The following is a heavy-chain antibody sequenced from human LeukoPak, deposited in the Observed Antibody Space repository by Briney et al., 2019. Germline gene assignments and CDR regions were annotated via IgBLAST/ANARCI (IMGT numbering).Heavy chain of an antibody. D-gene: IGHD2-15*01. CDR2: IYYSGST. J-gene: IGHJ4*02. Sequence: RASQTLSLTCTVSGGSISSGGYSWSWIRQHPGKGLEWIGYIYYSGSTYYNPSLKSRVTISVDMSKNQFSLKLSSVTAADTAVYYCARAEDLQGRYCSGGSCYPYFDYWGQGTLVTVSS. CDR1: GGSISSGGYS. V-gene: IGHV4-31*03. CDR3: ARAEDLQGRYCSGGSCYPYFDY.